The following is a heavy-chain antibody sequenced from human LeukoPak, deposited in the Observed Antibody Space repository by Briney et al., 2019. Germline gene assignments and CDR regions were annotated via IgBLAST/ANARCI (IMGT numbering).Heavy chain of an antibody. D-gene: IGHD3-22*01. J-gene: IGHJ3*02. Sequence: PGGSLRLSCVVSGFIFSNYAMTWVRQAPGKGLEWVSVISDSGGSTNYADSVKGRFTISRDNTKNSLYLQMNSLRAEDTAVYYCVRGGGSAYKYNAFDIWGQGTMVTGSS. CDR2: ISDSGGST. CDR3: VRGGGSAYKYNAFDI. V-gene: IGHV3-23*01. CDR1: GFIFSNYA.